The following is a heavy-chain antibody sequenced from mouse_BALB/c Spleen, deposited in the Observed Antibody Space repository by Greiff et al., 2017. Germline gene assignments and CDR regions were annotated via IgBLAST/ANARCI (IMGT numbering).Heavy chain of an antibody. J-gene: IGHJ4*01. CDR1: GFTFNTYA. V-gene: IGHV10-1*02. CDR3: VRQKYGNYAYAMDY. Sequence: EVQLQESGGGLVQPKGSLKLSCAASGFTFNTYAMNWVRQAPGKGLEWVARIRSKSNNYATYYADSVKDRFTISRDDSQSMLYLQMNNLKTEDTAMYYCVRQKYGNYAYAMDYWGQGTSVTVSS. D-gene: IGHD2-10*02. CDR2: IRSKSNNYAT.